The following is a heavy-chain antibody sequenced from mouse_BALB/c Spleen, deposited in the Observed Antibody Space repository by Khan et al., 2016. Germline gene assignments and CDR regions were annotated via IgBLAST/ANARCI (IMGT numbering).Heavy chain of an antibody. Sequence: VQLKQSGAESVKPGASVKLSCTATGFNIKDTYMYWVKQRPEQGLEWIGRIDPANGNTKYVPKFQGKATITADTSSNTAYLQLSSLTSEDTAVYYCARELYYYGSSYYAMDYWGQGTSVTVSS. CDR3: ARELYYYGSSYYAMDY. V-gene: IGHV14-3*02. CDR1: GFNIKDTY. J-gene: IGHJ4*01. CDR2: IDPANGNT. D-gene: IGHD1-1*01.